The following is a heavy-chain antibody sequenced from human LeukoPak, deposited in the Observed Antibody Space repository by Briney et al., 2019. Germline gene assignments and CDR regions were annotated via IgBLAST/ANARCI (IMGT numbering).Heavy chain of an antibody. CDR3: SRERAAVFQY. D-gene: IGHD6-25*01. V-gene: IGHV3-49*04. CDR2: IRARVYGATT. CDR1: GFIFVDYA. Sequence: LRLSSTTSGFIFVDYAMSWVRRAPGKGREWVSVIRARVYGATTEYAASGKGRFAMSRDDSKSIAYLQMSSLKSEDTAMYYCSRERAAVFQYWGQGILVTVSS. J-gene: IGHJ4*02.